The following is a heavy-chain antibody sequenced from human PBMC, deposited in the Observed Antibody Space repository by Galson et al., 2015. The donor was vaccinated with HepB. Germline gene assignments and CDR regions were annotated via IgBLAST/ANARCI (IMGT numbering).Heavy chain of an antibody. J-gene: IGHJ4*02. Sequence: SCKASGYTFTSYGISWVRQAPGQGLEWMGWINTNTGNPTYAQGFTGRFVFSLDTSVSTAYLQISSLKAEDTAVYYCARGPFVARLDYWGQGTLVTVSS. D-gene: IGHD2-21*01. CDR2: INTNTGNP. CDR3: ARGPFVARLDY. V-gene: IGHV7-4-1*02. CDR1: GYTFTSYG.